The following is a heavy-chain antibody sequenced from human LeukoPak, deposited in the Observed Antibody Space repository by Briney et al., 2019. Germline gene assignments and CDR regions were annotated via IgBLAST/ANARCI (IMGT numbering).Heavy chain of an antibody. V-gene: IGHV3-53*01. CDR3: ARDRGAAAGN. Sequence: GGSLRLSCAVSGFTVSAHYMSWVRQAPGKGLECVSFLYTGGDTYYADSVKGRFTISRDNSKNTLYLQMNSLRAEDTAVYYCARDRGAAAGNWGQGTLVTVSS. CDR2: LYTGGDT. D-gene: IGHD6-13*01. J-gene: IGHJ4*02. CDR1: GFTVSAHY.